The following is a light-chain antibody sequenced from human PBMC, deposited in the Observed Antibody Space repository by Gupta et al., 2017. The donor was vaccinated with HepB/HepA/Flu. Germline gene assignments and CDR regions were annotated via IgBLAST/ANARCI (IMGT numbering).Light chain of an antibody. CDR1: QTIRNNY. CDR3: RQDGSPPYT. J-gene: IGKJ3*01. Sequence: EIVLTQSPDSLSLSPGERATLSCSASQTIRNNYITWYQQKPGQAPRLLVYGASSRATGFPDRFSGSGCGTDFTLTISRLEPEDFAVYYCRQDGSPPYTFGHGTRVDI. CDR2: GAS. V-gene: IGKV3-20*01.